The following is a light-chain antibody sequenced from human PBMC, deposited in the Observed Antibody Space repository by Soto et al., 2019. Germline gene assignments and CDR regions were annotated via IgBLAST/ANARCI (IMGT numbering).Light chain of an antibody. CDR3: QQYESHSPWT. J-gene: IGKJ1*01. CDR1: QTISSW. Sequence: DIQMTQSPSTLSGSVGDRVSITCRASQTISSWLAWYQQKPGKAPKLLIYKASTLKSGVPSRFSGSGSGTEFTLTISSLQPADFATYYCQQYESHSPWTFGQGTKVDIK. V-gene: IGKV1-5*03. CDR2: KAS.